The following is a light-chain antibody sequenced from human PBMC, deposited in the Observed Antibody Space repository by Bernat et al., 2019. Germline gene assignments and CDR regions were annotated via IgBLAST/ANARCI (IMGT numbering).Light chain of an antibody. J-gene: IGLJ1*01. V-gene: IGLV2-11*01. CDR2: DVT. CDR3: CSYAGSDTYV. CDR1: SSDVGGYNF. Sequence: QSALTQPRSVSGSPGQSVTISCTAASSDVGGYNFVSWYQQHPGKVPKLMIYDVTERPSGVPDRFSGSKSGNTASLTISGLQAEDEADYYCCSYAGSDTYVFGTVTKVTVL.